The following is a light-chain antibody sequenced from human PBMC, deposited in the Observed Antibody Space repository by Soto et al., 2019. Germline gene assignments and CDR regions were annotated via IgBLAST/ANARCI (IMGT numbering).Light chain of an antibody. CDR1: QGIRND. CDR3: LQDNTYPAT. Sequence: AIQMTQSPSSLSASVGDRVTITCRASQGIRNDLGWYQQKPGKAPTLVIHAASSLETGFPSRFSGSGSGTDFTLTIRNLQPEDVATYYCLQDNTYPATFGGGTKVDIK. J-gene: IGKJ4*01. V-gene: IGKV1-6*01. CDR2: AAS.